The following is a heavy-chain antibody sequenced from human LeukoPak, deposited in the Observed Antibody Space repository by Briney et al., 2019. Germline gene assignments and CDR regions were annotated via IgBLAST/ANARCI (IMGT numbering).Heavy chain of an antibody. CDR3: ARASGRTVTTWVRWFDP. CDR1: GYTFTGYY. CDR2: INPNSGGT. V-gene: IGHV1-2*02. J-gene: IGHJ5*02. D-gene: IGHD4-17*01. Sequence: ASVKVSCKASGYTFTGYYMHWVRQAPGQGLEWMGWINPNSGGTNYAQKFQGRVTMTRDTSISTAYMELSRLRSDDTAVYYCARASGRTVTTWVRWFDPWGQGTLVTVSS.